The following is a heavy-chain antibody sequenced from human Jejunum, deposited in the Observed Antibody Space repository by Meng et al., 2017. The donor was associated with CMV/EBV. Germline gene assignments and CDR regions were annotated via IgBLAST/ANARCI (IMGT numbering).Heavy chain of an antibody. Sequence: SGFPFSSYAMHWVRRAPGKGLEWVAVIPFDGNNEHYADSVKGRFTISRDNSKNTLYLQVNSLRLEDTGVYYCARGTGSGSWLIDSWGQGTLVTVSS. D-gene: IGHD6-13*01. CDR3: ARGTGSGSWLIDS. V-gene: IGHV3-30*04. CDR2: IPFDGNNE. J-gene: IGHJ4*02. CDR1: GFPFSSYA.